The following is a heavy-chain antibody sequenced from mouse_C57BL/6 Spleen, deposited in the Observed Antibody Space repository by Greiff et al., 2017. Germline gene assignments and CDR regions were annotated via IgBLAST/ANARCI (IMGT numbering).Heavy chain of an antibody. CDR2: IDPSDSYT. CDR1: GYTFTSYW. J-gene: IGHJ2*01. V-gene: IGHV1-69*01. Sequence: QVQLQQPGAELVMPGASVKLSCKASGYTFTSYWMHWVKQRPGQGLEWIGEIDPSDSYTNYNQKFKGKSTLTVDKSSSTAYMQLSSLTSEDSAVYYCARGEDYYGSSYPDYWGQGTTLTVSS. CDR3: ARGEDYYGSSYPDY. D-gene: IGHD1-1*01.